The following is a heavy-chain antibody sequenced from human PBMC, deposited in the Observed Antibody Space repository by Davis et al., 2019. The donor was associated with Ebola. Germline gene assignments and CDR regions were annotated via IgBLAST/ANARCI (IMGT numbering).Heavy chain of an antibody. J-gene: IGHJ4*02. D-gene: IGHD2-2*01. Sequence: ASVKVSCKAFGYTFIYYYINWVRHTPGQGLEWMGRINPKSGATTYAQRFQGRVTMTRDTSSGTAYMDLGSLKSDDTAVYYCARGPAANAPLDYWGQGTLVTVSS. CDR2: INPKSGAT. V-gene: IGHV1-2*02. CDR1: GYTFIYYY. CDR3: ARGPAANAPLDY.